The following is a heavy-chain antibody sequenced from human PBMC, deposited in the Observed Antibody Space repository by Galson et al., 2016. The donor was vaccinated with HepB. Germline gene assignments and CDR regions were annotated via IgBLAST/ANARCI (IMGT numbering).Heavy chain of an antibody. CDR3: AHRTVTAVTSPFNF. Sequence: PALVKPTQTLTLTCTFSGFSLSTSGVGVGWIRQPPGKALEWLAIIYWDDDKRYSPPLENRLTLTKDTSKNQVVLTVTDMDPVDTATYYCAHRTVTAVTSPFNFWGQGALATVSS. CDR2: IYWDDDK. CDR1: GFSLSTSGVG. V-gene: IGHV2-5*02. D-gene: IGHD4-17*01. J-gene: IGHJ4*02.